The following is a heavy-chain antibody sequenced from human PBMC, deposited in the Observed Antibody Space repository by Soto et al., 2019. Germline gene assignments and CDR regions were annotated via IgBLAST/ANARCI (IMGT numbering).Heavy chain of an antibody. Sequence: PSETLSLTCTVSGGSISSGGYYWSWIRQHPGKGLEWIGYIYYSGSTYYNPSLKSRVTISVDTSKNQFSLKLSSVTAADTAVYYCARERIAAAGTWFDPWGQGTLVTVSS. CDR2: IYYSGST. D-gene: IGHD6-13*01. CDR3: ARERIAAAGTWFDP. CDR1: GGSISSGGYY. V-gene: IGHV4-31*03. J-gene: IGHJ5*02.